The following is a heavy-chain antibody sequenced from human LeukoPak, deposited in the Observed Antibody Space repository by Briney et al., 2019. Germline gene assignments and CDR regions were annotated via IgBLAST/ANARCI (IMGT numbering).Heavy chain of an antibody. D-gene: IGHD3-10*01. J-gene: IGHJ3*02. CDR2: ISYDGSNK. V-gene: IGHV3-30*18. CDR3: AKEGGGFGESDDAFDI. Sequence: PGGSLRLSCAASGFTFSSYGMHWVRQAPGKGLEWVAVISYDGSNKYYADSVKGRFTISRDNSKNTLYLQMNSLRAEDTAVYYCAKEGGGFGESDDAFDIWGQGTMVTVSS. CDR1: GFTFSSYG.